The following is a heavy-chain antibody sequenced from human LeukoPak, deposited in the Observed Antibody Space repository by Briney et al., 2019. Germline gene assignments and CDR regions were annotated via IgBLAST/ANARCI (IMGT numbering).Heavy chain of an antibody. J-gene: IGHJ4*02. CDR2: IYHDGST. Sequence: SETLSLTCSVSGDSVSGGSDFWGWIRQPPGKGLEWIANIYHDGSTCYNPSLESRVTMSIDTSKKQFSLKLTSVTAADTAVYYCARRWGTFCGGDCLFRVFNFHSWGRGILVTVSS. D-gene: IGHD2-21*02. CDR1: GDSVSGGSDF. V-gene: IGHV4-39*07. CDR3: ARRWGTFCGGDCLFRVFNFHS.